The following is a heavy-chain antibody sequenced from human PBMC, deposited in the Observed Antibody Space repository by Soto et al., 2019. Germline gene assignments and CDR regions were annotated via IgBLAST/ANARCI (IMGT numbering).Heavy chain of an antibody. J-gene: IGHJ6*02. CDR1: GGTFSSYT. Sequence: GASVKVSFKASGGTFSSYTISWVRQAPGQGLEWMGRIIPILGIASYAQKFQGRATMTTDTSTSTVYMELSSLRSEDTAVYYCARARGAHYSSSWYPYYYDMDVWGQGTTVTVSS. CDR3: ARARGAHYSSSWYPYYYDMDV. V-gene: IGHV1-69*02. CDR2: IIPILGIA. D-gene: IGHD6-13*01.